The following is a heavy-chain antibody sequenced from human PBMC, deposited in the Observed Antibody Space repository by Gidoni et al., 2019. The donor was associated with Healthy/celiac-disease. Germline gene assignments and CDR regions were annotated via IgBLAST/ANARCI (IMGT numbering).Heavy chain of an antibody. D-gene: IGHD2-15*01. J-gene: IGHJ5*02. V-gene: IGHV4-39*01. Sequence: QLQLQESGPGLVKPSETLSLTCTVSGGSISSSSYYWGWIRQPPGKGLEWIGSIYYSGSTYYNPSLKSRVTISVDTSKNQFSLKLSSVTAADTAVYYCASKYCSGGSCYLGTWGQGTLVTVSS. CDR2: IYYSGST. CDR3: ASKYCSGGSCYLGT. CDR1: GGSISSSSYY.